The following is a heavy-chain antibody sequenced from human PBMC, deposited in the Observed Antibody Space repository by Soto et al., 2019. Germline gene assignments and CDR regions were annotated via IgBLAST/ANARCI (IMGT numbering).Heavy chain of an antibody. CDR1: GGSISSYY. D-gene: IGHD6-6*01. CDR2: IYYSGST. Sequence: SETLSLTCTVSGGSISSYYWSWIRQPPGKGLERIGYIYYSGSTNYNPSLKSRVTISVDTSKNQFSLSMSSVTAADTAVYYCARVSIGIPARPRGVWSRGGKGPYYYTDVWGKGTTVTVSS. V-gene: IGHV4-59*08. CDR3: ARVSIGIPARPRGVWSRGGKGPYYYTDV. J-gene: IGHJ6*03.